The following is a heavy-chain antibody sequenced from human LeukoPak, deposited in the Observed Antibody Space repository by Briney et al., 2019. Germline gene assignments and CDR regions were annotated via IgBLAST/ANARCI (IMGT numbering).Heavy chain of an antibody. J-gene: IGHJ4*02. D-gene: IGHD3-16*01. CDR3: ARAFDHHFDY. CDR1: GFIFSNYG. Sequence: GGSLRLSCAASGFIFSNYGMNWVRQAPGKGLEWISSISSSSTYIYYADSVRGRFTVSRDNAKNSLFLQINSLTAEDTAVYYCARAFDHHFDYWGQGTLVTVSS. V-gene: IGHV3-21*01. CDR2: ISSSSTYI.